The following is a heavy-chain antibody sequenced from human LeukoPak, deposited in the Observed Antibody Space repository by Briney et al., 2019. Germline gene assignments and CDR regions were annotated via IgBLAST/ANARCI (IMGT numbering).Heavy chain of an antibody. J-gene: IGHJ3*01. Sequence: SETLSLTCTVPGGSITSYYWSWIRQPAGKGLEWIGRIYTGGTTNYNPSLKSRVTMPVDTSKNQFSLNLTSVTAADTAVYYRARGICSGGTCFSPGAFDFWGQGTMVTVSS. CDR2: IYTGGTT. D-gene: IGHD2-15*01. V-gene: IGHV4-4*07. CDR1: GGSITSYY. CDR3: ARGICSGGTCFSPGAFDF.